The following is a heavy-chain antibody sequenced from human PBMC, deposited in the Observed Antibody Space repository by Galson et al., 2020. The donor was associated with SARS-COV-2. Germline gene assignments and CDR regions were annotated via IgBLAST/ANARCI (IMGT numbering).Heavy chain of an antibody. D-gene: IGHD2-15*01. CDR3: ARRVVVAAIGY. CDR1: GTSFSAYY. CDR2: IDHSGST. J-gene: IGHJ4*02. V-gene: IGHV4-34*01. Sequence: QSQASETLSLTCAVYGTSFSAYYWNWVRQPPGKGLEWIGEIDHSGSTNYNPSLRSRVTISVDTSQNQVSLKLTSVTAADTAVYYCARRVVVAAIGYWGQGTLVTVSS.